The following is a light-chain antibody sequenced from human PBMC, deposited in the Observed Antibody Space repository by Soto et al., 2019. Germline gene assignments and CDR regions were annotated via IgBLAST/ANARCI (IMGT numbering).Light chain of an antibody. CDR2: LGS. V-gene: IGKV2-28*01. CDR3: MQALQAPYT. J-gene: IGKJ2*01. Sequence: DMVMTQSPLSLPVTPGEPASISCRSSQSLLHSNGYNYLDWYLQKPGQSPQLLIFLGSNRASGVPDRFSGSGSGTDFTLKISRVEAEDVGVYYCMQALQAPYTFGLGNKREIK. CDR1: QSLLHSNGYNY.